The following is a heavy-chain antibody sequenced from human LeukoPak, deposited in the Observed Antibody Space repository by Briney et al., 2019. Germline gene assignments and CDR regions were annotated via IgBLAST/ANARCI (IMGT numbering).Heavy chain of an antibody. V-gene: IGHV4-39*01. CDR2: IYYSGST. CDR3: AQEYSSGWYDGFDP. D-gene: IGHD6-19*01. J-gene: IGHJ5*02. Sequence: SETLSLTCTVSGGSISSSSYYWGWIRQPPGKGLEWIGSIYYSGSTYYNPSLKSRVTISVDTSKNQFSLTLSSVTAADTAVYYCAQEYSSGWYDGFDPWGQGTLVTVSS. CDR1: GGSISSSSYY.